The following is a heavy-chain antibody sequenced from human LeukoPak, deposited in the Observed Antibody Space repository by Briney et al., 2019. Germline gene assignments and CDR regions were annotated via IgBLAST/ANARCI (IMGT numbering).Heavy chain of an antibody. Sequence: PGGSLRLSCAASGFTFSRYDMHWVRQATGKGLEWVSAIDTAGDTYYPGSVKGRFTISRENAKNSLYLQMNSLRAEDTAVYYCAKDMSGGDCPDYWGQGTLVTVSS. CDR2: IDTAGDT. CDR3: AKDMSGGDCPDY. J-gene: IGHJ4*02. D-gene: IGHD2-21*02. CDR1: GFTFSRYD. V-gene: IGHV3-13*01.